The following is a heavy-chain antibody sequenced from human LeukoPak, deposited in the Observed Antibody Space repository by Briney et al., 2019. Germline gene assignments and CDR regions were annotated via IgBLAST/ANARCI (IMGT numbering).Heavy chain of an antibody. CDR1: GFTFSSYE. D-gene: IGHD3-10*01. CDR2: IFSSVSTT. J-gene: IGHJ4*02. V-gene: IGHV3-48*03. Sequence: PGGSLRLSCAASGFTFSSYEMYWVREAPGKGVECGSYIFSSVSTTCYAESVKGGFTLSRDNATNTLYLYMNSLRAEDTDVYYCARSLTMVRGVPIDYWGQGTLVTVSS. CDR3: ARSLTMVRGVPIDY.